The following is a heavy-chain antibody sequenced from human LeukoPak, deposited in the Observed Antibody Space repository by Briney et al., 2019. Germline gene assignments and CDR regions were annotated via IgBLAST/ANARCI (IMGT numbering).Heavy chain of an antibody. Sequence: GGSLRLSCAASGFTFSSYSMNWVRQAPGKGLEWVSSISSSSSYIYYADSVKGRFTISRDNVKNSLYLQMNSLRAEDTAVYYCARDWSGYGSGSYYNPISMDVWGKGTTVTVSS. J-gene: IGHJ6*04. CDR2: ISSSSSYI. D-gene: IGHD3-10*01. CDR1: GFTFSSYS. V-gene: IGHV3-21*01. CDR3: ARDWSGYGSGSYYNPISMDV.